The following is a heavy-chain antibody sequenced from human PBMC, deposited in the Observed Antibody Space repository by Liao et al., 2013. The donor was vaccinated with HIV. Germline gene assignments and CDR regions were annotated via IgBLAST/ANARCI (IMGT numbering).Heavy chain of an antibody. J-gene: IGHJ4*02. D-gene: IGHD3-10*01. CDR3: GRLGQPSGDVYTGGFYYMDV. Sequence: QVQLQQWGAGLLKPSETLSLTCAVYGGSFSGYYWSWVRQPPGKGLEWIGEINQSGSTNYNPSLKSRVTISVDTSKNQFSLKLSSVTAADTAVYYCGRLGQPSGDVYTGGFYYMDVWGQGTLVTVSS. CDR1: GGSFSGYY. V-gene: IGHV4-34*02. CDR2: INQSGST.